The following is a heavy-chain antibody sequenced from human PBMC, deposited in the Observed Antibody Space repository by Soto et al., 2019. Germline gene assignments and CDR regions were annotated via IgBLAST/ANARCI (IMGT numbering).Heavy chain of an antibody. J-gene: IGHJ6*02. D-gene: IGHD6-19*01. V-gene: IGHV4-59*01. CDR3: ARDLRGAGTSGYYGMDV. CDR2: IYYSGST. CDR1: GGSISSYY. Sequence: SETLSLTCTVSGGSISSYYWSWIRQPPGKGLEWIGYIYYSGSTTYQPSLKSRVTISVDRSQNQFSLELTSVTAADTAVYFCARDLRGAGTSGYYGMDVWGQGTTVTVS.